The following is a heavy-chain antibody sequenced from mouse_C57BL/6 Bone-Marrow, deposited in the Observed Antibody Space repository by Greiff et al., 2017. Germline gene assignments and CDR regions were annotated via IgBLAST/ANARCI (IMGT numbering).Heavy chain of an antibody. V-gene: IGHV1-69*01. J-gene: IGHJ2*01. CDR3: AGGVYYFDY. CDR1: GYTFTSYW. Sequence: QVQLQQPGAELVMPGASVKLSCKASGYTFTSYWMHWVKQRPGQGLEWIGEIDPSDSYTNYNQKFKGKSTLTVDKSSSPSYRQLSSLTSEDSAVYYCAGGVYYFDYWGQGTTLTVSS. CDR2: IDPSDSYT.